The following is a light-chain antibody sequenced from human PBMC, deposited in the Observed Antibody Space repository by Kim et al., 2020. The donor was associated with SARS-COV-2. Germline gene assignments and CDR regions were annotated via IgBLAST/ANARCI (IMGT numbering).Light chain of an antibody. V-gene: IGLV3-19*01. J-gene: IGLJ1*01. Sequence: SSELTQDPAVSVALGQTVRITCQGDSLRSYYANWYQQKPGQAPVVVIYGTNKRPSGIPDRFPGSTSGNTASLTITGAQAEDEADYYCNSRDDVFGTGTKVTVL. CDR2: GTN. CDR3: NSRDDV. CDR1: SLRSYY.